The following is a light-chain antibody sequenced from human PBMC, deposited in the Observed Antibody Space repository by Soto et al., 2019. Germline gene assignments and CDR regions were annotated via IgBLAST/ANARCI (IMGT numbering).Light chain of an antibody. V-gene: IGKV3-15*01. CDR3: QQYNGYSRT. J-gene: IGKJ1*01. Sequence: EIVVTQSPATLSLSPGERATLSCRASQSVSSNLAWYQQKPGQAPRLLIDGASTRATSIPARFSGSGAGTEFTLTISSMQPDDFATFYCQQYNGYSRTFGQGTKVDIK. CDR1: QSVSSN. CDR2: GAS.